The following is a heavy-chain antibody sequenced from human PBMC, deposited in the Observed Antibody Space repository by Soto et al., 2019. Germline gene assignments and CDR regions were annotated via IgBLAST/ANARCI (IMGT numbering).Heavy chain of an antibody. Sequence: SLRLSCAAYGFTFNSYAMHCVRQAPVKGLEFVSAISSYGADTYYADSVKGRFAISRDNSKNTLYLQMRSLRAEDTALYYCVKECYMRSHWYGQFDSWGQGAL. D-gene: IGHD6-19*01. CDR1: GFTFNSYA. J-gene: IGHJ4*02. V-gene: IGHV3-64D*06. CDR3: VKECYMRSHWYGQFDS. CDR2: ISSYGADT.